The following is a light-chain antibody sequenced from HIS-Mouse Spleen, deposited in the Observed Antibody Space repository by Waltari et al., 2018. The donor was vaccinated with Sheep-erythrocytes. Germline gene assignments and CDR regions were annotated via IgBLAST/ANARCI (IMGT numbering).Light chain of an antibody. CDR2: AAS. J-gene: IGKJ5*01. Sequence: IQMTQSPSSLSPSLGYRFTIPCRASQGISSWLAWYQQKPGKAPNLLIYAASSLQSGGPSRFSGRGSGTEVTLTISSLQPEEFATYYCQQANSFPITFGQGTRLEIK. CDR1: QGISSW. V-gene: IGKV1-12*01. CDR3: QQANSFPIT.